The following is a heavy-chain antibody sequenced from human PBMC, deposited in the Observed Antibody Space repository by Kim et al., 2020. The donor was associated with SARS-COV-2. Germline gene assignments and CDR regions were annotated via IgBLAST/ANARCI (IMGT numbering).Heavy chain of an antibody. CDR1: GFMFSSYD. V-gene: IGHV3-21*01. CDR2: INSRSSHI. D-gene: IGHD2-21*01. Sequence: GGSLRLSGAASGFMFSSYDMNWVRQAPGKGPEWISYINSRSSHIYYADSARGRFTISRDNAKNSPYLQMDSLRVEDTAVFYCARDKHQSARAGGIDVWGQGTTVTVSS. CDR3: ARDKHQSARAGGIDV. J-gene: IGHJ6*02.